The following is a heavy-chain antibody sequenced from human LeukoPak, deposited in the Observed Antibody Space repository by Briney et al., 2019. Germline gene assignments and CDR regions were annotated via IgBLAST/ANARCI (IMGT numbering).Heavy chain of an antibody. CDR1: GFTFSDYY. V-gene: IGHV3-11*04. CDR3: ARDPVEISYDY. CDR2: ISSSGSTM. Sequence: GGSLRLSCAASGFTFSDYYMSWIRQAPGKGLEWVSYISSSGSTMYHADSVKGLFIIFRANAKNSLYLQMNSLRAEDTAVYYCARDPVEISYDYWGQGTLVTVSS. D-gene: IGHD5-24*01. J-gene: IGHJ4*02.